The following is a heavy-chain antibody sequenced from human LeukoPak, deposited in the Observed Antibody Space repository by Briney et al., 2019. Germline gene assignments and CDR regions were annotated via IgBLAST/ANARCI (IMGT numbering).Heavy chain of an antibody. CDR3: ARAVARWQWLGKRYWFDP. Sequence: SETLSLTCTVSGDSVRTNNYYWSWIRQPPGEGLEWIGYIHYSGNTNYNTSLKSRVTISVDTSKNQFSLKLSSVTAADTAVYYCARAVARWQWLGKRYWFDPWGQGTLVTVSS. J-gene: IGHJ5*02. V-gene: IGHV4-61*01. D-gene: IGHD6-19*01. CDR2: IHYSGNT. CDR1: GDSVRTNNYY.